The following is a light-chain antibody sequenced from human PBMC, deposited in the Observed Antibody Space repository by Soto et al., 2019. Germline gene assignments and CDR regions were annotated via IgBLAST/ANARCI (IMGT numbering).Light chain of an antibody. J-gene: IGKJ2*01. CDR2: DAS. Sequence: EIVLTQSPATLSLSPGERATLSCRASQSVNSYLAWYQQKPGQAPRLLIYDASNRATGIPARFSGSGSGTDFTLTIGSLEPEDFAVYYCQQRSNWPTFGQGTKLEIK. V-gene: IGKV3-11*01. CDR3: QQRSNWPT. CDR1: QSVNSY.